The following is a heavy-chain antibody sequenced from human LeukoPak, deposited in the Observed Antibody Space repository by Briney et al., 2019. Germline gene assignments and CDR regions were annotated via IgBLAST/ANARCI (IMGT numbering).Heavy chain of an antibody. CDR2: ISYDGKNE. CDR3: AKVWSGYLYDAFDI. Sequence: GGSLRVSCAASGITFSNYAKHWVRQAPGKGLEWVALISYDGKNEYYADSVKGRFTISRDNSKTTLFLQMSGVRAENTAVFYCAKVWSGYLYDAFDIWGQGTMVTVSS. D-gene: IGHD3-3*01. CDR1: GITFSNYA. J-gene: IGHJ3*02. V-gene: IGHV3-30*18.